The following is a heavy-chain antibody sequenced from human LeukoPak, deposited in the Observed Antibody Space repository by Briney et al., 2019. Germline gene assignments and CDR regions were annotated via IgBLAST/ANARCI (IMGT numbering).Heavy chain of an antibody. CDR1: GYSISSGYY. J-gene: IGHJ5*02. D-gene: IGHD4-17*01. V-gene: IGHV4-38-2*02. Sequence: SETLSLNCTVSGYSISSGYYWGWIRQPPGKGLEWIGSIYHSGSTYYNPSLKSRVTISVDTTKNQFSLKLSSVTAADSAVYYCARDFLRGLVNWFDPWGQGTLVTVSS. CDR3: ARDFLRGLVNWFDP. CDR2: IYHSGST.